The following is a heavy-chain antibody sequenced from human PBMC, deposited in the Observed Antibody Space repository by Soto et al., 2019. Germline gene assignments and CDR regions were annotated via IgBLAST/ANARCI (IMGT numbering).Heavy chain of an antibody. Sequence: QVQLVQSGAEVKKPGASVKVSCKASGYTFISYDINWVRQATGQGLEWMGWMNPNTGDTCYAQKFQGRVTMTRNTPINTANLELSILRSDDTAVYFCARGDGYIFDYWGQGTLVTVSS. CDR1: GYTFISYD. V-gene: IGHV1-8*01. D-gene: IGHD5-12*01. CDR3: ARGDGYIFDY. CDR2: MNPNTGDT. J-gene: IGHJ4*02.